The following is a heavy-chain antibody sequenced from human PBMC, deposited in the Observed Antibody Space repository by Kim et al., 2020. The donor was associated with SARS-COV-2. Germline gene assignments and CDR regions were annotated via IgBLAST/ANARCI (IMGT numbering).Heavy chain of an antibody. CDR1: GFTFSSYA. CDR3: AGSYPVDYFWFDP. CDR2: IWYDGSNK. J-gene: IGHJ5*02. V-gene: IGHV3-33*01. D-gene: IGHD1-26*01. Sequence: GGSLRLSCAVSGFTFSSYAMHWVRQAPGKGLEWVAVIWYDGSNKYYADSVKGRFTISRDNSKNTLYLQMNSLRAEDTAVYYCAGSYPVDYFWFDPWGQGSLVTVSS.